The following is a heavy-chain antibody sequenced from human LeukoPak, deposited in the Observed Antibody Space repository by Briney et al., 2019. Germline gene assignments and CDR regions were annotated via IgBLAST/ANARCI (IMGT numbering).Heavy chain of an antibody. CDR3: AREHGIAVAGDFDY. V-gene: IGHV4-39*02. Sequence: SETLSLTCTVSGGSISSSSYYWGWIRQPPGKGLEWIGSIYYSGSTYYNPSLKSRVTISVDTSKHQFSLKLSSVTAADTAVYYCAREHGIAVAGDFDYWGQGTLVTVSS. D-gene: IGHD6-19*01. CDR1: GGSISSSSYY. CDR2: IYYSGST. J-gene: IGHJ4*02.